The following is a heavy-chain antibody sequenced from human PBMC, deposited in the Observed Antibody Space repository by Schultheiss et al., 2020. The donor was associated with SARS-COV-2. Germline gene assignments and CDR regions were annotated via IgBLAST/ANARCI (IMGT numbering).Heavy chain of an antibody. CDR2: ISWNSGSI. CDR3: AKYKPPVAGID. V-gene: IGHV3-9*01. J-gene: IGHJ4*02. Sequence: GGSLRLSCAASGFTFDDYAMHWVRQAPGKGLEWVSGISWNSGSIGYADSVKGRFTISRDNAKNSLYLQMNSLRAEDTAVYYCAKYKPPVAGIDWGQGTLVTVSS. CDR1: GFTFDDYA. D-gene: IGHD6-19*01.